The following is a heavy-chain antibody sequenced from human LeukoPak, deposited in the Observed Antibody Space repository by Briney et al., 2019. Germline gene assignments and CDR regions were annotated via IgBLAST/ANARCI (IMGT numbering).Heavy chain of an antibody. Sequence: GGSLRLSXAASGFTFSDYYMSWIRQAPGKGLEWVSYISSSGSTIYYADSVKGRFTISGDNAKNSLYLQMNSLRAEDTAVYYCARIAYDFWSGLGYFDYWGQGTLVTVSS. CDR2: ISSSGSTI. V-gene: IGHV3-11*04. J-gene: IGHJ4*02. CDR3: ARIAYDFWSGLGYFDY. CDR1: GFTFSDYY. D-gene: IGHD3-3*01.